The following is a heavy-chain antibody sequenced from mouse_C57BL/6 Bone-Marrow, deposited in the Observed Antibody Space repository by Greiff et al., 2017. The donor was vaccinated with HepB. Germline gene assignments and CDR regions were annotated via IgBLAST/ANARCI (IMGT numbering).Heavy chain of an antibody. D-gene: IGHD2-4*01. CDR2: IDPSDSYT. CDR1: GYTFTSYW. Sequence: VQLQQSGAELVKPGASVKLSCKASGYTFTSYWMQWVKQRPGQGLEWIGEIDPSDSYTNYNQKFKGKATWTVDTSSSTAYMQLSSLTSEDSAVYYCARGGYYDYDGAWFAYWGQGTLVTVSA. V-gene: IGHV1-50*01. J-gene: IGHJ3*01. CDR3: ARGGYYDYDGAWFAY.